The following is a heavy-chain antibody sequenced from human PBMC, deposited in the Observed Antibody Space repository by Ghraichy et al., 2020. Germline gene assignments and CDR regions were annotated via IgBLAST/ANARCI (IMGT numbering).Heavy chain of an antibody. J-gene: IGHJ4*02. CDR2: IIPIFPIG. D-gene: IGHD4-17*01. CDR3: ARVPTGNGDYEAYFDY. Sequence: SVKVSCKASGGTFRNYAISWVRQAPGQGLEWMGGIIPIFPIGNYAQKFQGRVTITADTSTSTAYMELSSLRSEDTAVYYCARVPTGNGDYEAYFDYWGQRTLVTVSS. CDR1: GGTFRNYA. V-gene: IGHV1-69*10.